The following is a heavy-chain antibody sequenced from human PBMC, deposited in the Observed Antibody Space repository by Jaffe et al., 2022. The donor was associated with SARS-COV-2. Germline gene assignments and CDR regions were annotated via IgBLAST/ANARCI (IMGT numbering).Heavy chain of an antibody. CDR2: MNPNSGNT. V-gene: IGHV1-8*01. CDR3: ARGERLLWFGELFSSYYYYYMDV. CDR1: GYTFTSYD. D-gene: IGHD3-10*01. Sequence: QVQLVQSGAEVKKPGASVKVSCKASGYTFTSYDINWVRQATGQGLEWMGWMNPNSGNTGYAQKFQGRVTMTRNTSISTAYMELSSLRSEDTAVYYCARGERLLWFGELFSSYYYYYMDVWGKGTTVTVSS. J-gene: IGHJ6*03.